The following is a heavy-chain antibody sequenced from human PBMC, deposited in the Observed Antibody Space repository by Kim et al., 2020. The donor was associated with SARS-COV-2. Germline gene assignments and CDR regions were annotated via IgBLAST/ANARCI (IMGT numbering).Heavy chain of an antibody. V-gene: IGHV3-33*01. CDR2: IWYDGSNK. J-gene: IGHJ3*02. D-gene: IGHD6-19*01. CDR3: ARDPYSSGWYYHLDAFDI. CDR1: GFTFSSYG. Sequence: GGSLRLSCAASGFTFSSYGMHWVRQAPGKGLEWVAVIWYDGSNKYYADSVKGRFTISRDNSKNTLYLQMNSLRAEDTAVYYCARDPYSSGWYYHLDAFDIWGQGTMVTVSS.